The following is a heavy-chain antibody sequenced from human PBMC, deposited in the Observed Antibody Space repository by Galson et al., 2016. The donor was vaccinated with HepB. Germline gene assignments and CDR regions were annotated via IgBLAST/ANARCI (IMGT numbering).Heavy chain of an antibody. J-gene: IGHJ4*02. CDR1: GFTFSSYS. V-gene: IGHV3-21*01. CDR3: ARGYDYGAPKGDY. Sequence: SLRLSCAASGFTFSSYSMNWVRQAPGKGLEWVSSISSSSYYIYYADSVKGRFTISRDNAKNSLYLQMNSLRAQDTAVYYCARGYDYGAPKGDYWGQGTLVTVSP. CDR2: ISSSSYYI. D-gene: IGHD4-17*01.